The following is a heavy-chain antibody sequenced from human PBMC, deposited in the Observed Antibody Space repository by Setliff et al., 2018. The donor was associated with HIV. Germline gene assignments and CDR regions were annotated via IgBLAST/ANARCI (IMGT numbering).Heavy chain of an antibody. CDR2: VYSSGST. CDR3: ASGQWLEHAFDI. J-gene: IGHJ3*02. D-gene: IGHD6-19*01. CDR1: GGSIGIRSYF. V-gene: IGHV4-39*01. Sequence: KPSETLSLTCTVSGGSIGIRSYFWGWIRQPPGKGLEWIGSVYSSGSTYYNPTLKSRVTVSVDTSKDQFSLRLSSVTVADTAVYYCASGQWLEHAFDIWGQGTVVTVS.